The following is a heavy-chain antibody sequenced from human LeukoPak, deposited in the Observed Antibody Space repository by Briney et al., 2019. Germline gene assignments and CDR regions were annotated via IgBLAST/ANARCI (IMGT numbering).Heavy chain of an antibody. J-gene: IGHJ6*03. CDR3: ASLVGASYYYYYYMDV. V-gene: IGHV3-7*01. CDR2: IKQDGSEK. D-gene: IGHD1-26*01. Sequence: GGSLRLSCAASGFTFSSYGMHWVRQAPGKGLEWVANIKQDGSEKYYVDSVKGRFTISRDNAKNSLYLQMNSLRAEDTAVYYCASLVGASYYYYYYMDVWGKGTTVTVSS. CDR1: GFTFSSYG.